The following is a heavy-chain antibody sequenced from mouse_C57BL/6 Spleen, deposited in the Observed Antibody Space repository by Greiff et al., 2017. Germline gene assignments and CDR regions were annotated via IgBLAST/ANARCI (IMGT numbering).Heavy chain of an antibody. V-gene: IGHV1-61*01. CDR1: GYTFTSYW. D-gene: IGHD1-1*01. CDR3: ARRDYYGRDWYFDV. J-gene: IGHJ1*03. CDR2: IYPSDSET. Sequence: QVQLQQPGAELVRPGSSVKLSCKASGYTFTSYWMDLVKQRPGQGLEWIGNIYPSDSETHYNQKFKDKATLTVDKSSSTAYMQLSSLTSEDSAVDYCARRDYYGRDWYFDVWGTGTTVTVSS.